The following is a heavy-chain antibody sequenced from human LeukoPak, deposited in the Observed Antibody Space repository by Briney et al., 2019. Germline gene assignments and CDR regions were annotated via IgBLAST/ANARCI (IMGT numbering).Heavy chain of an antibody. D-gene: IGHD2-15*01. CDR2: ISISSSTI. CDR3: ARTTLGYCSGGSCSHYFDY. J-gene: IGHJ4*02. Sequence: GGSLRLSCAASGFTFTDYFMSWIRQAPGKGLEWVSYISISSSTIYYADSVKGRFTISRDNAENSLYLQMNSLRAEDTAVYYCARTTLGYCSGGSCSHYFDYWGQGTLVTVSS. V-gene: IGHV3-11*04. CDR1: GFTFTDYF.